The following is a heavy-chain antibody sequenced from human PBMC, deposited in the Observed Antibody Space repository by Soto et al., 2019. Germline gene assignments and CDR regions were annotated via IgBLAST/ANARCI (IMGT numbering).Heavy chain of an antibody. CDR2: IDYSGST. J-gene: IGHJ6*02. D-gene: IGHD3-9*01. V-gene: IGHV4-59*01. CDR3: ARDQVGDILTGYYPDYYYGMDV. Sequence: PSETLSLTCTVSGGAISSYYWSWSRQPPGKGVEWIGYIDYSGSTNYNPTLKSRVTISVDTSNTQFSLKLSSVTAADTAVYYCARDQVGDILTGYYPDYYYGMDVWGQGTTVTVSS. CDR1: GGAISSYY.